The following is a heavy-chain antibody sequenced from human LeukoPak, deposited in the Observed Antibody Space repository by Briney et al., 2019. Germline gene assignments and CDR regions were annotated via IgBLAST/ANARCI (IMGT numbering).Heavy chain of an antibody. CDR3: ARQGRQWLSTYFDY. V-gene: IGHV4-39*01. CDR1: GGSISSSSYY. J-gene: IGHJ4*02. CDR2: IYYSGST. D-gene: IGHD3-22*01. Sequence: PSETLSLTCTVSGGSISSSSYYWGWIRQPAGKGLEWIGSIYYSGSTYYNPSLKSRVTISVDTSKNQFSLKLSSVTAADTAVYYCARQGRQWLSTYFDYWGQGTLVTVSS.